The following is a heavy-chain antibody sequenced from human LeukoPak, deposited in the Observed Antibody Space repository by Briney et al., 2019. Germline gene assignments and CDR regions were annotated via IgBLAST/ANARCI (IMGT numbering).Heavy chain of an antibody. CDR3: AKDGGDYSGY. J-gene: IGHJ4*02. V-gene: IGHV3-30*02. D-gene: IGHD2-21*01. CDR2: IRYDGSNK. CDR1: GFTFSSYG. Sequence: PGGSLRLSCAASGFTFSSYGMHWVRQAPGKGLEWVAFIRYDGSNKYYADSVKGRFTISRDNSKNTLYLQMNGLRAEDTAVYYCAKDGGDYSGYWGQGTLVTVSS.